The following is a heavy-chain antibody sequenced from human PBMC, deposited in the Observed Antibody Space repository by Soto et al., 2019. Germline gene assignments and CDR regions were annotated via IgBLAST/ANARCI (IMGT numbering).Heavy chain of an antibody. D-gene: IGHD2-15*01. V-gene: IGHV4-31*03. CDR2: IQYSGST. J-gene: IGHJ4*02. CDR3: ARDRSGCGSGRARHFDS. CDR1: AGSVSVGSYY. Sequence: SETLSLTCSVSAGSVSVGSYYWTWIRQHPGKGLEWIGNIQYSGSTSYNPSLKSRLTISVDTSKNQFSLNLTSVTAADTAFYYCARDRSGCGSGRARHFDSWGQGTLVTVSS.